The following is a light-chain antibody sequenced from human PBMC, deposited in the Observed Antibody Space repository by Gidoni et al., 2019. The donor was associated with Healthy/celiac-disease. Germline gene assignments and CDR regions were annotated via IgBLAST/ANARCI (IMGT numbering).Light chain of an antibody. CDR1: QSMSSY. J-gene: IGKJ2*02. V-gene: IGKV1-39*01. CDR2: AAS. CDR3: QPCYSTPST. Sequence: DIQMTQSPSSLSASVGDRVTITCRASQSMSSYLNWYQQKPGKAPKLLIYAASSLQSGVPSRFNGSGSGTDFTLTISSLQPEDFATYYCQPCYSTPSTFGQGTKLEIK.